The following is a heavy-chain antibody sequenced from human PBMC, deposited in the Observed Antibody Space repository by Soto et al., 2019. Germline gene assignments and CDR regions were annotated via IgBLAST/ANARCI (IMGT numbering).Heavy chain of an antibody. D-gene: IGHD6-13*01. Sequence: EVHLLESGGGLVHPGESRRLSCGASGFTFSTCVMTWVRQAPGKGLEWVSCITGSGTGTHYADSVKGRFTISRDNSKNTMYLQMNNLRVEDTGVYYCAKGLINGRWYAEDWGQGTLVTVSS. V-gene: IGHV3-23*01. CDR3: AKGLINGRWYAED. CDR1: GFTFSTCV. J-gene: IGHJ4*02. CDR2: ITGSGTGT.